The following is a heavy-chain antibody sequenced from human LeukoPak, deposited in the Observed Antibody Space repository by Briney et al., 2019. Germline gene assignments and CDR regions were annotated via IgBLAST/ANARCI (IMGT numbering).Heavy chain of an antibody. CDR2: IYYRWST. CDR1: GGSISSSSYY. CDR3: ARLRIAAAGGSGWFDP. J-gene: IGHJ5*02. V-gene: IGHV4-39*01. D-gene: IGHD6-13*01. Sequence: PSETLSLTCTVSGGSISSSSYYWGWIRQPPGKGLEWIGSIYYRWSTYYNPSLKSRVTISVDTSKNQFSLKLSSVTAADTAVYYCARLRIAAAGGSGWFDPWGQGTLVTVSS.